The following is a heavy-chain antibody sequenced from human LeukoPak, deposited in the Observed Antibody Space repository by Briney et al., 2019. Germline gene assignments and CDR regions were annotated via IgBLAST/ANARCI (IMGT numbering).Heavy chain of an antibody. V-gene: IGHV5-51*01. CDR2: IYPLESIT. CDR3: ARLAPDYADYWFDP. Sequence: GESLKISCQTSGYGFSTKWIGWVRQMPGKGLEWMGIIYPLESITKYSPAFQGHVTLTADTSINTAFLQWTSLKASDTAIYYCARLAPDYADYWFDPWGQGTLVTVSS. J-gene: IGHJ5*02. D-gene: IGHD4-17*01. CDR1: GYGFSTKW.